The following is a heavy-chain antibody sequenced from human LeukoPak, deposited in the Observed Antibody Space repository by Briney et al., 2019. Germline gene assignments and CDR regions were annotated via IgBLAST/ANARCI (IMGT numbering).Heavy chain of an antibody. J-gene: IGHJ3*02. CDR3: AKAYYYDSSGYYYVDAFDI. CDR1: GFTFSSYA. CDR2: ISGSGGST. D-gene: IGHD3-22*01. V-gene: IGHV3-23*01. Sequence: GGSLRLSCAASGFTFSSYAMSWVRQAPGKGLEWVSAISGSGGSTYYADSVKGRFTISRDNSKNTLYLQMNSLRAEDTALYYCAKAYYYDSSGYYYVDAFDIWGQGTMVTVSS.